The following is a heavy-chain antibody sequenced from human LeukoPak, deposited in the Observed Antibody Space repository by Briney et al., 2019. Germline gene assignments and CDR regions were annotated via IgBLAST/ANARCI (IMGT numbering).Heavy chain of an antibody. V-gene: IGHV4-39*01. CDR1: GGSISSGSYY. D-gene: IGHD5-18*01. CDR2: IYYSGST. J-gene: IGHJ4*02. Sequence: SSETLSLTCTVSGGSISSGSYYWGWIRQPPGKGLEWIGSIYYSGSTYYNPSLKSRVTISVDTSKNQFSLKLSSVTAADTAVYYCARHTLGYSYGRYFDYWGQGTLVTVSS. CDR3: ARHTLGYSYGRYFDY.